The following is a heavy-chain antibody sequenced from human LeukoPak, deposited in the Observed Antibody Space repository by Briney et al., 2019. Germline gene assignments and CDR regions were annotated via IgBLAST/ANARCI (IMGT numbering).Heavy chain of an antibody. CDR1: GYGFTSYW. Sequence: GESLQISFQGSGYGFTSYWIGWVRPMPGKGLEWMGIIYPGDSDTRYSPSFQGQVTISADKSISTAYLQWSSLKASDTAMYYCARPELYSNAPDYWGQGTLVTVSS. J-gene: IGHJ4*02. CDR3: ARPELYSNAPDY. D-gene: IGHD4-11*01. V-gene: IGHV5-51*01. CDR2: IYPGDSDT.